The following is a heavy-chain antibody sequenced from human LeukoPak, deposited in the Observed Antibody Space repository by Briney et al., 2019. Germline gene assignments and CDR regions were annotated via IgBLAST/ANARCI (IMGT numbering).Heavy chain of an antibody. V-gene: IGHV3-7*01. CDR1: GFPFSSHW. D-gene: IGHD6-19*01. CDR2: ISHDGSEK. CDR3: ASGGGWVFFN. J-gene: IGHJ4*02. Sequence: GGSLRLSCSASGFPFSSHWLSWFRQSPGKGLEWVAHISHDGSEKHYVDSVRGRFTISRDNARNSQFLQMNSLRVDDTAVYYCASGGGWVFFNWGQGTLVTVSS.